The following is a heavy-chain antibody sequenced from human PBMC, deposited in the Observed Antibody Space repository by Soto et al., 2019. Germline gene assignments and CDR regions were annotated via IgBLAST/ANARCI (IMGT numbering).Heavy chain of an antibody. CDR1: GFTFSSCA. CDR3: AKESYNRRTDFDH. J-gene: IGHJ4*02. D-gene: IGHD3-10*01. V-gene: IGHV3-23*01. CDR2: IGPSGDDR. Sequence: PGGSLRLSCAASGFTFSSCAMNWVRQAPGKGLEWVSGIGPSGDDRDYADSVKGRFTISRDNSKNTMYLQMNSLRAEDTAVYYCAKESYNRRTDFDHWGQGTLVTVSS.